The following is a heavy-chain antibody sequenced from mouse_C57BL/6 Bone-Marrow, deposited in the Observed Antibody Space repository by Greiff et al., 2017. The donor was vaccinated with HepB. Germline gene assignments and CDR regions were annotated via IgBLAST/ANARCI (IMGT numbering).Heavy chain of an antibody. CDR2: IRNKANGYTT. Sequence: EVHLVESGGGLVQPGGSLSLSCAASGFTFTDYYMSWVRQPPGKALEWLGFIRNKANGYTTEYSASVKGRFTISRDNSQSILYLQMNALRAEDSATYYCARSYYYGSSYGAMDYWGQGTSVTVSS. CDR1: GFTFTDYY. V-gene: IGHV7-3*01. CDR3: ARSYYYGSSYGAMDY. D-gene: IGHD1-1*01. J-gene: IGHJ4*01.